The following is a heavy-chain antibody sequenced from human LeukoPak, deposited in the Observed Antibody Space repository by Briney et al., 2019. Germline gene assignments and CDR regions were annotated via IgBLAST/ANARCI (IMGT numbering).Heavy chain of an antibody. J-gene: IGHJ4*02. V-gene: IGHV4-34*01. CDR3: ARGGIAVAGPLFY. CDR2: INHSGST. D-gene: IGHD6-19*01. Sequence: SETLSLTCAVYGGSFSGYYWSWICQPPGKGLEWIGEINHSGSTNYNPSLKSRVTISVDTSKNQFSLKLSSVTAADTAVYYCARGGIAVAGPLFYWGQGTLVTVSS. CDR1: GGSFSGYY.